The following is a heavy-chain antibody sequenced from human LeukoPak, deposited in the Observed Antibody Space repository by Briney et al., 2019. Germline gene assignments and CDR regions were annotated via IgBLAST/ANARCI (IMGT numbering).Heavy chain of an antibody. J-gene: IGHJ4*02. CDR1: GGSISSYY. D-gene: IGHD3-3*01. CDR3: ARGAYDFWSGYSNSPGVIFDY. CDR2: IYYSGST. Sequence: SETLSLTCTVSGGSISSYYWNWIRQPPGKGLEWIGYIYYSGSTNYNPSLKSRVTISVDTSKNQFSLKLSSVTAADTAVYYCARGAYDFWSGYSNSPGVIFDYWGQGTLVTVSS. V-gene: IGHV4-59*01.